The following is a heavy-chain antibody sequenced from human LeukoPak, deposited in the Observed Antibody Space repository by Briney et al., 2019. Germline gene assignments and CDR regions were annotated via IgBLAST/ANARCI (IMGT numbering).Heavy chain of an antibody. CDR1: GPSITRRY. D-gene: IGHD3-10*01. CDR3: GRGGGGSYLEYSFDY. V-gene: IGHV4-59*11. CDR2: INYSGNT. J-gene: IGHJ4*02. Sequence: SETLSLTCTVSGPSITRRYWSWIRQPPGRGLEWIGYINYSGNTNYNPSLKSRVTISVDTSKNQFSLKLSSVTAADTAVYYCGRGGGGSYLEYSFDYWGQGTLVTVPS.